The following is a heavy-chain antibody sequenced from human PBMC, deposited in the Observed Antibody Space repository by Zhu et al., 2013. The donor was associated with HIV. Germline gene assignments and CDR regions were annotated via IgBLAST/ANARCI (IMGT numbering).Heavy chain of an antibody. D-gene: IGHD3-16*01. V-gene: IGHV1-24*01. CDR1: GYTLTELS. J-gene: IGHJ5*02. CDR2: FDIEQGET. CDR3: ATGPTYSVSPA. Sequence: QVQLVQSGAEVRKPGASVRLSCKVSGYTLTELSMHWVRQAPGRGLEWVGGFDIEQGETIYAQKFQDRVTLTEDTSTDTAFMELTSLRSEDTAVYYCATGPTYSVSPAWAEGALVTVSS.